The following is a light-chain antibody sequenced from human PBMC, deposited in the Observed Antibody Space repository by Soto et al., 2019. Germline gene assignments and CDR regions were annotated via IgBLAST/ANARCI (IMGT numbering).Light chain of an antibody. CDR1: QSISTW. Sequence: DIQMTQSPSTLSASVGDRVTITCRASQSISTWLAWYQQKPGKAPKLLIYKASSLEIGVPSRFSGSGSGTEFTLTISSLQPDDFATYYCQQYHSYPYTFGQGTKLEIK. V-gene: IGKV1-5*03. J-gene: IGKJ2*01. CDR2: KAS. CDR3: QQYHSYPYT.